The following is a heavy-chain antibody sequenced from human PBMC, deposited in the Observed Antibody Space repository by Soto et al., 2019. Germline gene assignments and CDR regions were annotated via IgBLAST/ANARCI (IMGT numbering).Heavy chain of an antibody. CDR2: ISYDGSNK. J-gene: IGHJ6*02. Sequence: HPGGSLRLSCAASGFTFSSYAMHWVRQAPGKGLEWVAVISYDGSNKYYADSVKGRFTISRDNSKNTLYLQMNSLRAEDTAVYYYATELIEAAGPEVYYYYGMDVWGQGTTVTVSS. CDR1: GFTFSSYA. V-gene: IGHV3-30-3*01. D-gene: IGHD6-25*01. CDR3: ATELIEAAGPEVYYYYGMDV.